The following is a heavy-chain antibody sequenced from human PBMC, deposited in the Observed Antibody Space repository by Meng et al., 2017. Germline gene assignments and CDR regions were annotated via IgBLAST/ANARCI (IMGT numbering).Heavy chain of an antibody. D-gene: IGHD6-19*01. V-gene: IGHV4-34*01. CDR3: ARGFYSSGWNTFDY. J-gene: IGHJ4*02. CDR1: GGSFNGYY. Sequence: QVHLQRWGEGLLRPSETLSLTGGVYGGSFNGYYWTWIRQPPGKGLEWVGDINHSGSTNYYPSLKSRVTISLDTSKNQFSLKLRSVTAADTAVYFCARGFYSSGWNTFDYWGQGTLVTVFS. CDR2: INHSGST.